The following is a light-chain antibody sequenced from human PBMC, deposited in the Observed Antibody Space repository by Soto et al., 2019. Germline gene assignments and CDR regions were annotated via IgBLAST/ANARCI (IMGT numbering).Light chain of an antibody. J-gene: IGKJ4*01. Sequence: EIVLTQSPGTLSLSPGERATLSCRASQSISNHLAWYQQKPGQAPRLLIYDASNRATGIPARFSGSGSGTDFTLTISRLEPEDFAVYYCQQRTNWPRSFGGGTKVEIK. CDR3: QQRTNWPRS. CDR2: DAS. V-gene: IGKV3-11*01. CDR1: QSISNH.